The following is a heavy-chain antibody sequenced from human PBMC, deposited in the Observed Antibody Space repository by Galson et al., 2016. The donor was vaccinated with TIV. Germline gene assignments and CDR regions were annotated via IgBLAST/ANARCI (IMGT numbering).Heavy chain of an antibody. CDR3: ARGALDTDREYYYYYGLDV. V-gene: IGHV3-30-3*01. CDR1: GFAFSTYA. CDR2: ISYYGSDK. J-gene: IGHJ6*02. Sequence: SLRLSCAASGFAFSTYAMHWVRQAPGKGLEWVALISYYGSDKYYADSVKGRFTISRDNSKNTLYLQMNNLSADDTAVYYCARGALDTDREYYYYYGLDVWGQGTTVTVSS. D-gene: IGHD5-18*01.